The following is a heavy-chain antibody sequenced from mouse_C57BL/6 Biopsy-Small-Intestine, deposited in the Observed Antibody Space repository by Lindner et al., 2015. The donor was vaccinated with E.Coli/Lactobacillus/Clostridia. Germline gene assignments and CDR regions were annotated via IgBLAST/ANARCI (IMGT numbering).Heavy chain of an antibody. CDR3: ARDGYYRMDY. V-gene: IGHV1-39*01. CDR1: GYSFTDFN. D-gene: IGHD2-3*01. Sequence: VQLQESGPELVKPGASLKISCKASGYSFTDFNLNWVKQSNGKSLEWIGVINPNYGTTSYNLKFKGKATLTVDQSSSTAYMQLNSLTSEDSAVYYCARDGYYRMDYWGQGTSVTVSS. J-gene: IGHJ4*01. CDR2: INPNYGTT.